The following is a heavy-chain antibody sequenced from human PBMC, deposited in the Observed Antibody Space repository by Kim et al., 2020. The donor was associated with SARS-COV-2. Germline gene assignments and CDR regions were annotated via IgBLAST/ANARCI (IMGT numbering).Heavy chain of an antibody. D-gene: IGHD4-17*01. V-gene: IGHV3-30*02. J-gene: IGHJ4*02. Sequence: YYADPVKGRFTISRDNSKNTLYLQMNSLRAEDTAVYYCAKASTRWHTFDYWGQGTLVTVSS. CDR3: AKASTRWHTFDY.